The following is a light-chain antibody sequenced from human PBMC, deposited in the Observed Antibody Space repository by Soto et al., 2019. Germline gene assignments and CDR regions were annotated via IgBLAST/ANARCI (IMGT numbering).Light chain of an antibody. Sequence: DSQMTQYPSPLSASIGDRVTITCRAGQSISSWLAWYQQKPGKAPKLLISKASTLQSGVPPRFSGSGSGTEFALTISSLQPDDFATYYCQQYESYPMTFGGGTKVEIK. CDR1: QSISSW. CDR2: KAS. V-gene: IGKV1-5*03. CDR3: QQYESYPMT. J-gene: IGKJ4*01.